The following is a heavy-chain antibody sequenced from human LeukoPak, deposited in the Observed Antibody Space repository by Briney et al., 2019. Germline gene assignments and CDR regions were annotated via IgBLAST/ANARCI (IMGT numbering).Heavy chain of an antibody. Sequence: LSQTLSLTCTVSGGSISSGSYYWSWIRQPAGKGLEWIGRIYTSRSTNYNPSLKSRVTISVDTSKNQFSLKLSSVTAADTAVYYCARGSYDFWSGHGYYFDYWGQGTLVTVSS. D-gene: IGHD3-3*01. CDR2: IYTSRST. J-gene: IGHJ4*02. V-gene: IGHV4-61*02. CDR1: GGSISSGSYY. CDR3: ARGSYDFWSGHGYYFDY.